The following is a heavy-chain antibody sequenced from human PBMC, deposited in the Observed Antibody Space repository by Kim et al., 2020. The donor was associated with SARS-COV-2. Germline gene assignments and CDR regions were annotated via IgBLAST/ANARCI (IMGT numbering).Heavy chain of an antibody. Sequence: GGSLRLSCAASGFTFSSYGMHWVRQAPGKGLEWVAVIWYDGSNKYYADSVKGRFTISRDNSKNTLYLQMNSLRAEDTAVYYCAREVLVGATAGAFDIWGQGTMVTVSS. V-gene: IGHV3-33*01. J-gene: IGHJ3*02. CDR1: GFTFSSYG. CDR2: IWYDGSNK. CDR3: AREVLVGATAGAFDI. D-gene: IGHD1-26*01.